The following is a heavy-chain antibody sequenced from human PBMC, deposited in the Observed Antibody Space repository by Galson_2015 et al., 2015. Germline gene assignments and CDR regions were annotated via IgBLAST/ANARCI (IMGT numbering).Heavy chain of an antibody. J-gene: IGHJ3*02. CDR2: IDWDDDK. V-gene: IGHV2-70*01. Sequence: PALVKPPQTLTLTCTFSGFSLRTSGMCVSWIRQPPGKALEWLALIDWDDDKYYSTSLKTRLTISKDTSKNQVVLTMTNMDPVDTATYYCARIRRGGDPAMGDDAFDIWGQGTMVTVSS. CDR3: ARIRRGGDPAMGDDAFDI. D-gene: IGHD5-18*01. CDR1: GFSLRTSGMC.